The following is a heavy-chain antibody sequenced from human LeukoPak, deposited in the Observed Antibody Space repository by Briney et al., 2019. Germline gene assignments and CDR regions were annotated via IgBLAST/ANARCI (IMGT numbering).Heavy chain of an antibody. CDR2: INHSGST. V-gene: IGHV4-34*01. CDR1: GGSFSGYY. J-gene: IGHJ4*02. D-gene: IGHD3-16*01. CDR3: ARGRAFGSYFDY. Sequence: SETLSLTCAVYGGSFSGYYWSWIRQPPGKGLEWIGEINHSGSTNYNPSLKSRVTISVDTSKNQFSLKLSAVTAADTAVYYCARGRAFGSYFDYWGQGTLVTVSS.